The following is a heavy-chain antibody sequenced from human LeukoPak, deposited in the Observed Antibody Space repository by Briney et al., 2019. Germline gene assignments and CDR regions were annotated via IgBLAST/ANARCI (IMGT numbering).Heavy chain of an antibody. CDR1: GYSFTSYW. D-gene: IGHD6-13*01. V-gene: IGHV5-51*01. Sequence: GESLKISCKGSGYSFTSYWIGWVRQLPGKGLEWMGIIYPGDSDTRYSPSFQGQVTISADKAISTAYLQWSSLKASDTAMYYCARPSLRQQLAPEDAFDIWGQGTMVTVSS. CDR2: IYPGDSDT. CDR3: ARPSLRQQLAPEDAFDI. J-gene: IGHJ3*02.